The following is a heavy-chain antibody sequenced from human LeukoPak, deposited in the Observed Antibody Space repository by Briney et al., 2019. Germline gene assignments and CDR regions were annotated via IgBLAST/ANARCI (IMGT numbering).Heavy chain of an antibody. J-gene: IGHJ4*02. Sequence: PSETLSLTCTVSGGSISSGDYYWSWIRQPPGKGLEWIGYIYYSGSTYYNPSLKSRVTISVDTSKNQFSLKLSSVTAADTAVYYCARGSTVTANDYWGQGTLVTVSS. V-gene: IGHV4-30-4*01. CDR3: ARGSTVTANDY. CDR1: GGSISSGDYY. CDR2: IYYSGST. D-gene: IGHD4-17*01.